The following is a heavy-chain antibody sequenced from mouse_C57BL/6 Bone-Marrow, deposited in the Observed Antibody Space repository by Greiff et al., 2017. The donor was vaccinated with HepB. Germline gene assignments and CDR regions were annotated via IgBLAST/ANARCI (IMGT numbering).Heavy chain of an antibody. CDR1: GFNIKDDY. CDR3: TTPYDYLAY. V-gene: IGHV14-4*01. Sequence: EVQLQQSGAELVRPGASVKLSCTASGFNIKDDYMHWVKQRPEQGLEWIGWIDPENGDTEYASKFQGKATITADTSSNTAYLQLSSLTSEDTAVYYCTTPYDYLAYWGQGTLVTVSA. D-gene: IGHD2-4*01. J-gene: IGHJ3*01. CDR2: IDPENGDT.